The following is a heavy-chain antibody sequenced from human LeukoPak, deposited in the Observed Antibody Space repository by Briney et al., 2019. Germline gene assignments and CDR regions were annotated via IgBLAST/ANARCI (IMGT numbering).Heavy chain of an antibody. Sequence: ASVKVSCKASGYTFTGYYMHWVRQAPGQGLEWMGWISAYNGNTNYAQKLQGRVTMTTDTSTSTAYMELRSLRSDDTAVYYCARVMAYYGSGSPSDYWGQGTLVTVSS. CDR1: GYTFTGYY. V-gene: IGHV1-18*04. CDR3: ARVMAYYGSGSPSDY. CDR2: ISAYNGNT. J-gene: IGHJ4*02. D-gene: IGHD3-10*01.